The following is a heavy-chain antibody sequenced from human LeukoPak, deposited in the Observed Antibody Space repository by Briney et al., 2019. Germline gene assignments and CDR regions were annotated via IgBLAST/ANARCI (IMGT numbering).Heavy chain of an antibody. Sequence: TGGSLRLSCAGSGFTFSNSWMSWVRQAPGKGLEWVAHIKQDGSEKYYVDSVKGRFTISRDNAMNSLYLQMDSLRAEDTAVYYCSSWSSCSGGTCQFNYWGQGTLVTVSS. CDR3: SSWSSCSGGTCQFNY. CDR2: IKQDGSEK. V-gene: IGHV3-7*01. D-gene: IGHD2-15*01. J-gene: IGHJ4*02. CDR1: GFTFSNSW.